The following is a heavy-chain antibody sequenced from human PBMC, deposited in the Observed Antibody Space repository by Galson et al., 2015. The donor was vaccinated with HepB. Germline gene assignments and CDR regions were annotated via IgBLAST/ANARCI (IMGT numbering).Heavy chain of an antibody. CDR2: FSGPVATT. V-gene: IGHV3-23*01. D-gene: IGHD2-15*01. CDR3: AKATSGTCSGANCYYFDF. J-gene: IGHJ4*02. CDR1: GFTFSSYA. Sequence: SLRLSCAASGFTFSSYAMSWVRQTPEKGLEWVSTFSGPVATTYHAASVEGRFTISRDNSKNTLSLQMNGLRADDTAVYYCAKATSGTCSGANCYYFDFWGQGALVTVSS.